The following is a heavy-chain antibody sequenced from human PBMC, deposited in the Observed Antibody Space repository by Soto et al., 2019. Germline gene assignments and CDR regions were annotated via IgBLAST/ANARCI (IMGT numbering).Heavy chain of an antibody. D-gene: IGHD1-26*01. CDR3: ARDLDNRWELLGMGY. Sequence: QVQLVQSGAEVKKPGSSVKVSCKASGGTFSSYAISWVRQAPGQGLEWMGGIIPIFGTANNAQKFQGRVTITADESTSTAYMELSSLRSEDRAVYYCARDLDNRWELLGMGYWGQGTLVTVSS. CDR2: IIPIFGTA. CDR1: GGTFSSYA. J-gene: IGHJ4*02. V-gene: IGHV1-69*01.